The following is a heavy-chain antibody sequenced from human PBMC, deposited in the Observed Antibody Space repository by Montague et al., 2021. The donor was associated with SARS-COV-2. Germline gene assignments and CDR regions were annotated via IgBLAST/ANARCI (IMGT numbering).Heavy chain of an antibody. V-gene: IGHV4-39*01. CDR2: IYYSGST. D-gene: IGHD2-2*01. CDR3: ARQPPYQTGALDI. CDR1: GGSISSSNYY. Sequence: SETLSLTCTVSGGSISSSNYYWGWIRQPPGKGLEWIGSIYYSGSTYYTPSLKSRVTMSVDTSKNQFSLRLSSVTAADTAVYYCARQPPYQTGALDIWGQGTMVTVSS. J-gene: IGHJ3*02.